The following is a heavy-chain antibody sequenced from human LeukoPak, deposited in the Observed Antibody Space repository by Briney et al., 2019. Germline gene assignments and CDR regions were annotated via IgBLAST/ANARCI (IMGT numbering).Heavy chain of an antibody. J-gene: IGHJ4*02. CDR3: AREVAVAGFDY. D-gene: IGHD6-19*01. Sequence: SETLSLTCTVSGGSISSYYWSWIRQPPGKGLEWIGYIYYSGSTNYNPSLKSRVTISVDTSKNQFSLKLSSVTAADTAVYYCAREVAVAGFDYWGQGTLITVSS. CDR1: GGSISSYY. V-gene: IGHV4-59*01. CDR2: IYYSGST.